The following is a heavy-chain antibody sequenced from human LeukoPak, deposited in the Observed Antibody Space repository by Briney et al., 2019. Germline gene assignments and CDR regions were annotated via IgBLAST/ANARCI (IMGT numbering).Heavy chain of an antibody. V-gene: IGHV1-2*02. CDR3: ARVVVGSGSYYNDN. Sequence: ASVKVSCKASGCTFTGYYMHWVRQAPGQGLEWMGWINPNSGGTNYAQKFQGRVTMTRDTSISTAYMELSTLRSDDTAVYYCARVVVGSGSYYNDNWGQGTLVTVSS. CDR1: GCTFTGYY. J-gene: IGHJ4*02. D-gene: IGHD3-10*01. CDR2: INPNSGGT.